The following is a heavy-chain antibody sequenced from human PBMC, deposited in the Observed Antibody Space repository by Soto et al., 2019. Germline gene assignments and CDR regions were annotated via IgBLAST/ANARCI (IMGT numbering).Heavy chain of an antibody. CDR3: AKNTVTTGYYYYYYGMDV. V-gene: IGHV3-30*18. Sequence: GESLKISCAASGFTFSSYGMHWVRQAPGKGLEWVAVISYDGSNKYYADSVKGRFTISRDNSKNTLYLQMNSLRAEDTAVYYCAKNTVTTGYYYYYYGMDVWGQGTTVTVSS. CDR2: ISYDGSNK. J-gene: IGHJ6*02. CDR1: GFTFSSYG. D-gene: IGHD4-4*01.